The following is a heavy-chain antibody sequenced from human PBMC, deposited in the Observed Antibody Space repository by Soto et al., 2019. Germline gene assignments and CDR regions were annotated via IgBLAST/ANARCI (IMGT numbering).Heavy chain of an antibody. CDR2: IGYDGSNI. V-gene: IGHV3-30*18. D-gene: IGHD2-8*01. Sequence: QVQLVESGGGVVQPGSSLRLSCAASGFTFRNYVMHWVRQAPGKGLEWVAVIGYDGSNIHYADSVKGRFPISRDNSKNTLYLQMTRLRATDTAVYYCAKDSCYCTHTTCHCLVVVFDSWGPGYLVTVSS. CDR1: GFTFRNYV. J-gene: IGHJ4*02. CDR3: AKDSCYCTHTTCHCLVVVFDS.